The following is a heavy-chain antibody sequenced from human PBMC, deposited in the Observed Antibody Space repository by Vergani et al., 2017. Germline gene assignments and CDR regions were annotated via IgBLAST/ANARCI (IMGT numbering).Heavy chain of an antibody. Sequence: QLQLQQWGAGLLKPSETLSLTCAVYGGSFSGYYWSWIRQPPGKGLEWIGEINHSGSTNYNPSLKSRVTISVDTSKNQFSLKLSSVTAADTAVYYCARKDLGTAFDIWGQGTMVTVSS. D-gene: IGHD1-1*01. CDR2: INHSGST. J-gene: IGHJ3*02. CDR3: ARKDLGTAFDI. V-gene: IGHV4-34*01. CDR1: GGSFSGYY.